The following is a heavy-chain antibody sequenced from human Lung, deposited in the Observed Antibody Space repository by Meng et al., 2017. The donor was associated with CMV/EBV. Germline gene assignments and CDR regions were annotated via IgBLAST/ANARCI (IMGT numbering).Heavy chain of an antibody. J-gene: IGHJ5*02. CDR1: GFTVSTNF. D-gene: IGHD4-23*01. Sequence: SXAASGFTVSTNFMSWVRQAPGKGLDWVSLMYSGGTTYYADSVKGRFTISRDDSKNTLYLQMNSLRAEDTAVYYCASSSAGVWQGGYYGGHHWGQGXLVTVSS. V-gene: IGHV3-53*01. CDR2: MYSGGTT. CDR3: ASSSAGVWQGGYYGGHH.